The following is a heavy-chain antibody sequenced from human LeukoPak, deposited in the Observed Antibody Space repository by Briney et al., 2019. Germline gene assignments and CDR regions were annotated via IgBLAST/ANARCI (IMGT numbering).Heavy chain of an antibody. CDR2: INPNSGGT. V-gene: IGHV1-2*02. CDR1: GYTFTGYY. J-gene: IGHJ6*02. D-gene: IGHD6-19*01. Sequence: ASVKVSCKASGYTFTGYYMHWVRQAPGQGLEWMGWINPNSGGTNYAQKVQGRVTMTRDTSISTAYMELSRLRSDDTAVYYCARGVGRSGWYAHYYYGMDVWGQGTTVTVSS. CDR3: ARGVGRSGWYAHYYYGMDV.